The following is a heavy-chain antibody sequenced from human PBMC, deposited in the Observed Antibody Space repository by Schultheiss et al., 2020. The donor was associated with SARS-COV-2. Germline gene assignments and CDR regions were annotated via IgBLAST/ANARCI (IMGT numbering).Heavy chain of an antibody. V-gene: IGHV4-61*05. Sequence: SETLSLTCTVSGGSISSSSYYWSWIRQPPGKGLEWIGYIYYSGSTNYNPSLKSRVTISVDTSKNQFSLKLSSVTAADTAVYYCARLTGTLNFDYWGQGTLVTVSS. D-gene: IGHD3-9*01. CDR2: IYYSGST. CDR1: GGSISSSSYY. J-gene: IGHJ4*02. CDR3: ARLTGTLNFDY.